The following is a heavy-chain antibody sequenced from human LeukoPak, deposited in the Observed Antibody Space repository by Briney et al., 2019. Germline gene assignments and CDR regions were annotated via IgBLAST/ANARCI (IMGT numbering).Heavy chain of an antibody. Sequence: GGSLRLSCAASGFTFSSYAMSWVRQAPGKGLEWVSAISGSGDSTYYADSVKGRFTISRDNSKNTLYLQMNSLSAEDTAVYYCAKHQRDIVVVPAGVGYYMDVWGKGTTVTVSS. CDR3: AKHQRDIVVVPAGVGYYMDV. V-gene: IGHV3-23*01. CDR1: GFTFSSYA. J-gene: IGHJ6*03. CDR2: ISGSGDST. D-gene: IGHD2-2*01.